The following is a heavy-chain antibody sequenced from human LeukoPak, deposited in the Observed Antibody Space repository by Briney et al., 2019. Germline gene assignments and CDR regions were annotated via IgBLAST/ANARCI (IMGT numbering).Heavy chain of an antibody. CDR1: GVTFSSYG. V-gene: IGHV3-30*18. CDR3: AKGRSTMVRGVIITAPSDY. J-gene: IGHJ4*02. CDR2: ISYDGSNK. D-gene: IGHD3-10*01. Sequence: PGGSLRLSCVASGVTFSSYGMHWVRQAPGKGLEWVAVISYDGSNKYYADSVKGRFTISRDNSKNTLYLQMNSLRAEDTAVYYCAKGRSTMVRGVIITAPSDYWGQGTLVTVSS.